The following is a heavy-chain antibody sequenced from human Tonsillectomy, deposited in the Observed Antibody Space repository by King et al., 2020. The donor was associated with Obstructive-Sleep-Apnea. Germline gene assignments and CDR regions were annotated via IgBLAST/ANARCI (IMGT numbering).Heavy chain of an antibody. V-gene: IGHV4-30-4*01. CDR2: IHYSGST. D-gene: IGHD3-9*01. J-gene: IGHJ5*02. Sequence: QPQESGPGLVKPSQTLSLTCTVSGGSISSGDYYWSWIRQPPGKGLEWIGYIHYSGSTYYNPSLKSRVTISVDTSKNQFSLRLSSVTAADTAVYYCARESYYYDILTGYSGTNWFDPWGQGTLVTVSS. CDR1: GGSISSGDYY. CDR3: ARESYYYDILTGYSGTNWFDP.